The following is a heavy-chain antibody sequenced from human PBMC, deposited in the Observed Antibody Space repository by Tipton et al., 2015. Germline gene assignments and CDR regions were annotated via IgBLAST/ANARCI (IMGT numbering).Heavy chain of an antibody. D-gene: IGHD4-23*01. CDR3: ARARGRHGGLFDS. J-gene: IGHJ4*02. CDR2: LSYSGKT. CDR1: GGSVSTSNYY. V-gene: IGHV4-39*01. Sequence: TLSLTCTVSGGSVSTSNYYWGWIRQPPGKGLEWIGSLSYSGKTDYNPPLRSRVTISVDTSKNQFSLKLTSVTAADTAVYYCARARGRHGGLFDSWGQGILVTVSS.